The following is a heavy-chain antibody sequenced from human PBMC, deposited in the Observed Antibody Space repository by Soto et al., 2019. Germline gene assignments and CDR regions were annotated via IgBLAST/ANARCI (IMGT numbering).Heavy chain of an antibody. D-gene: IGHD1-1*01. CDR1: GFTFSSYA. CDR2: ISGSGGST. CDR3: AMGYGKDAFDI. V-gene: IGHV3-23*01. J-gene: IGHJ3*02. Sequence: GGSLRLSCAASGFTFSSYAMRWFRQALEKGLEWVSAISGSGGSTYYADSVKGRFTISRDNSKNTLYLQMNSLRAEDTVVYYCAMGYGKDAFDIWGQGTMDTVSS.